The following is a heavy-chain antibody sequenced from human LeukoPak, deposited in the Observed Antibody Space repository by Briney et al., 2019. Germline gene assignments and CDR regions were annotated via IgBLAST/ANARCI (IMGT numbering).Heavy chain of an antibody. CDR3: ARAGFAEGWFDP. CDR1: GGSISSGGYS. Sequence: SETLSLTCAVSGGSISSGGYSWRWIRLPTGKGLEWIGYIYYSGSTYYNPSLKSRVTISVDTSKNQFSLKLSSVTAADTAVYYCARAGFAEGWFDPWGQGTLVTVSS. J-gene: IGHJ5*02. CDR2: IYYSGST. D-gene: IGHD3-3*01. V-gene: IGHV4-30-4*07.